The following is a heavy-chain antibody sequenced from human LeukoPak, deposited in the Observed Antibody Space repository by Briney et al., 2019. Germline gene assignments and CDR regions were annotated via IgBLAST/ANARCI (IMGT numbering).Heavy chain of an antibody. CDR3: ARVCSGGSCY. V-gene: IGHV3-48*02. CDR1: GFTFSSYS. CDR2: ISSSSSTI. Sequence: GGSLRLSCAASGFTFSSYSMNWVRQAPGKGLEWVSYISSSSSTIYYADSVKGRFTISRDNAKNSLYLQMNSPRDEDTAVYYCARVCSGGSCYWGQGTLVTVSS. D-gene: IGHD2-15*01. J-gene: IGHJ4*02.